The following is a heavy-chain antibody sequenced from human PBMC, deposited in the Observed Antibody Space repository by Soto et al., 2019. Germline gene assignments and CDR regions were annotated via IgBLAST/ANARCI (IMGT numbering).Heavy chain of an antibody. J-gene: IGHJ6*02. D-gene: IGHD3-3*01. CDR1: GYTFTSYD. V-gene: IGHV1-8*01. Sequence: ASVKVSCKASGYTFTSYDINWLRQATLQVLEWMGWMNPNSGNTGYAQKFQGRVTMTRNTSISTAYMELSSLRSEDTAVYYCARVGRYYDFWSGYYGYYYYGMDVWGQGTTVTVSS. CDR2: MNPNSGNT. CDR3: ARVGRYYDFWSGYYGYYYYGMDV.